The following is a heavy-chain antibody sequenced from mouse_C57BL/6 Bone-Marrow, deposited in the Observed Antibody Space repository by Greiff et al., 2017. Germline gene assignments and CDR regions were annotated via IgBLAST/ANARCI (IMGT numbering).Heavy chain of an antibody. V-gene: IGHV1-53*01. D-gene: IGHD1-1*01. CDR2: INPSNGGT. CDR3: ARSPPYYNSSDYAMDY. J-gene: IGHJ4*01. Sequence: QVQLQQPGTELVKPGASVKLSCKASGYTFTSYWMHWVKQRPGQGLEWIGNINPSNGGTNYNETFKSKATLTVDKSSSTAYMQLSSLTSEDSAVXYCARSPPYYNSSDYAMDYWGQGTSVTVSS. CDR1: GYTFTSYW.